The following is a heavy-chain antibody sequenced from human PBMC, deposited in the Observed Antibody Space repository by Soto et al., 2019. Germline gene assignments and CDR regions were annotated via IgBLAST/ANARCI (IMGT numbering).Heavy chain of an antibody. D-gene: IGHD2-15*01. Sequence: SETLSLTCAVYGGSFSGYYWSWIRQPPGKGLEWIGEINHSGSTNYNPSLKSRVTISVDTSKNQFSLKLSSVTAADTAVYYCARHYGGYCSGGSCEQIAFDIWGKGTMVTVSS. J-gene: IGHJ3*02. CDR3: ARHYGGYCSGGSCEQIAFDI. CDR2: INHSGST. CDR1: GGSFSGYY. V-gene: IGHV4-34*01.